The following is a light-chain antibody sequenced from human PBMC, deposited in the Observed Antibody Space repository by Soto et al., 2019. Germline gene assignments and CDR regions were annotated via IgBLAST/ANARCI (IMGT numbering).Light chain of an antibody. CDR1: SSNIGSNT. CDR2: SNS. Sequence: QSVLTQPPSASGTPGQRVTISCSGSSSNIGSNTVNWYQQLPGTAPKLLIYSNSQRPSGVPDRFSGSKSGTSASLAISGLQSEDEADYYCAAWDDRLNGQVFGTGTKVTVL. CDR3: AAWDDRLNGQV. V-gene: IGLV1-44*01. J-gene: IGLJ1*01.